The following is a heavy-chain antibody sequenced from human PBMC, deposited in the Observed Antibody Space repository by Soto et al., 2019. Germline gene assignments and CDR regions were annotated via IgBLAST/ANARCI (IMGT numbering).Heavy chain of an antibody. J-gene: IGHJ6*02. CDR2: IYSNGNT. Sequence: QVQVQESGPGLVKPSQTLSLKCSVSGGSIGSRDYYWSWIRQHPEKGLEWIGSIYSNGNTDYNPSLSGRPTMSLDTSMNEFSLKLTSVTAADTAVYYCARDKGGSALKGSGMDVWGQGTTVTVS. CDR3: ARDKGGSALKGSGMDV. CDR1: GGSIGSRDYY. V-gene: IGHV4-31*02.